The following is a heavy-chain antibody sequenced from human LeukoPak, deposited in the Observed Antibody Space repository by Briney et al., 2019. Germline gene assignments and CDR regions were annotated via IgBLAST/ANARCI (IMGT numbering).Heavy chain of an antibody. Sequence: SQTLSLTCAVSGGSISSGGYSWSWIRQPPGKGLEWIGYIYHSGSTYYNPSHKSRVTISVDRSKNQFSLKLSSVTAADTAVYYCARAPPFYYYYGMDVWGQGTTVTVSS. CDR1: GGSISSGGYS. CDR3: ARAPPFYYYYGMDV. J-gene: IGHJ6*02. V-gene: IGHV4-30-2*02. CDR2: IYHSGST.